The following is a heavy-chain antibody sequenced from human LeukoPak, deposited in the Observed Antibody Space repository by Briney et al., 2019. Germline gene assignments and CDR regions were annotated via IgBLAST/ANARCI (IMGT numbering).Heavy chain of an antibody. Sequence: GSLRIPCSGSEFTFRSYSMHWVRQASGKGLEGVSSFIGSSSDIYYAGSVKGRFTISRENSKNSLYLQMKSLRAEDTALYYCARRGYHDYSGFDYRGQGTLVTVSS. CDR1: EFTFRSYS. CDR2: FIGSSSDI. J-gene: IGHJ4*02. V-gene: IGHV3-21*01. D-gene: IGHD1-26*01. CDR3: ARRGYHDYSGFDY.